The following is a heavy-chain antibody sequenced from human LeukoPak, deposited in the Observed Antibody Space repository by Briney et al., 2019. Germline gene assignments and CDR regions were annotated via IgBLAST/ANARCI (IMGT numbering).Heavy chain of an antibody. CDR1: GGSFSGYY. CDR3: ARAYYYASSAFDI. CDR2: IYYGGST. Sequence: SETLSLTCAVYGGSFSGYYWDWIRQPPGKGLECIGSIYYGGSTYYNPSLKSRVIISVDTSKNQFSLKLSSVTAADTAVYYCARAYYYASSAFDIWGQGTMVTVSS. J-gene: IGHJ3*02. V-gene: IGHV4-34*01. D-gene: IGHD3-22*01.